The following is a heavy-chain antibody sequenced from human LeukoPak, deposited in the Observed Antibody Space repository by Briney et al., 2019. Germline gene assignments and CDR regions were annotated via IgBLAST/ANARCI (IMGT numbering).Heavy chain of an antibody. V-gene: IGHV3-23*01. D-gene: IGHD3-22*01. CDR3: ARRPRDTSGYYLGAFHD. CDR1: GFTSTNYA. J-gene: IGHJ3*01. Sequence: HPGGSLRLSCAASGFTSTNYAMTWVRQAPGKGLEWVSVIGASGADTYYSDSVKGRFTVSRDNSQNTLFLHMSSLRAEDTAVYFCARRPRDTSGYYLGAFHDWGQGTTVTVSS. CDR2: IGASGADT.